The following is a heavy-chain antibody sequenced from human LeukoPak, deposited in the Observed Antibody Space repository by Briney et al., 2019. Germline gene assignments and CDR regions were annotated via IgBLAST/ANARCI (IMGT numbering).Heavy chain of an antibody. Sequence: SQTLSLTCAISGDSLSSNSAAWTWLRQSPSRGLEWLGRTYYRSKWYNDYAVSVKSRITINPDTSKNKFSLQLNSVTPEDTAVYYCARDGVRAAPAFDYWGRGTLVTVSS. D-gene: IGHD3-3*01. CDR3: ARDGVRAAPAFDY. CDR2: TYYRSKWYN. J-gene: IGHJ4*02. V-gene: IGHV6-1*01. CDR1: GDSLSSNSAA.